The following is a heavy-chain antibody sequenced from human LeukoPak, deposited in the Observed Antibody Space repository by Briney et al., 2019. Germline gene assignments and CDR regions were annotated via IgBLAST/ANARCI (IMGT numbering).Heavy chain of an antibody. J-gene: IGHJ4*02. V-gene: IGHV3-33*01. CDR1: GFTFSSYG. CDR3: ARVPGYSSSWYFDY. D-gene: IGHD6-13*01. CDR2: IWYDGSNK. Sequence: GGSLRLSCAASGFTFSSYGMQWVGQAPGKGLVWGAVIWYDGSNKYYADSVKGRFTISRDNSKNTLYLQMNSLRAVYTSVYYCARVPGYSSSWYFDYWGQGTLVTVSS.